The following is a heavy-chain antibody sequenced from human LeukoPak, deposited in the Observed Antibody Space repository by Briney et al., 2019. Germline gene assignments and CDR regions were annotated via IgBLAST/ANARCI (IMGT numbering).Heavy chain of an antibody. CDR1: GGSISSGDYY. CDR3: ARGGDYYKN. J-gene: IGHJ4*02. V-gene: IGHV4-30-4*01. CDR2: VYYSGST. D-gene: IGHD3-22*01. Sequence: PSQTLSLTCTVSGGSISSGDYYWSWLRQPPGKGLEGIGYVYYSGSTYYNPSLTSRLTISGDTSKNQLSLKLSSVTAADTVVYYCARGGDYYKNWGQGTLVTVSS.